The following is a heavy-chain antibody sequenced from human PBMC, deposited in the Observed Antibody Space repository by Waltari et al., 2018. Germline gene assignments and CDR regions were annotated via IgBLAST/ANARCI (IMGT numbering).Heavy chain of an antibody. J-gene: IGHJ4*02. CDR2: VVPSGRT. D-gene: IGHD2-15*01. V-gene: IGHV4-4*02. Sequence: QLLLQESGPGLVKPSGTLYLTCAVPGDYMSIWWSWVRQPPGKGLEWVGQVVPSGRTNYSPSFASRVTISLDTYSSQFSLKLSYATAADTAVYYCARDRGRGLYLDSWGPGILVTVS. CDR1: GDYMSIW. CDR3: ARDRGRGLYLDS.